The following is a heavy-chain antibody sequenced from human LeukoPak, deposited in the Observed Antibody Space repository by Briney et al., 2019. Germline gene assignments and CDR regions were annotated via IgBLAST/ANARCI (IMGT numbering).Heavy chain of an antibody. CDR2: INHSGST. V-gene: IGHV4-34*01. J-gene: IGHJ4*02. D-gene: IGHD3-10*01. Sequence: PSETLSLTCAVYGGSFSGYYWSWIRQPPGEGLEWIGEINHSGSTNYNPSLKSRVTISVDTSKNQFSLKLSSVTAADTAVYYCARWSAAYYYGSGSYFYWGQGTLVTVSS. CDR3: ARWSAAYYYGSGSYFY. CDR1: GGSFSGYY.